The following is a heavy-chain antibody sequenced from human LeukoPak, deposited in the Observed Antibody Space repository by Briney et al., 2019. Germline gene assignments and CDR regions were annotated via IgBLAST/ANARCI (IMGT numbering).Heavy chain of an antibody. CDR1: GFTFSNYW. Sequence: GGSLRLSCAASGFTFSNYWMSWVRQAPGKGLEWVANIKQDGSEKYYVDSVKGRFTISRDNAKNSLYLQMNSLRAEDTAVYYCAKKNRGTGATDAFDIWGQGTMVTVSS. D-gene: IGHD3-10*01. V-gene: IGHV3-7*03. CDR3: AKKNRGTGATDAFDI. CDR2: IKQDGSEK. J-gene: IGHJ3*02.